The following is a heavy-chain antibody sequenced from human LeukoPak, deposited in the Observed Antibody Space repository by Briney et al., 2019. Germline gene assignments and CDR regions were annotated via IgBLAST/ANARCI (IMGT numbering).Heavy chain of an antibody. CDR2: IYPGDSDT. V-gene: IGHV5-51*01. D-gene: IGHD3-10*01. Sequence: GESLKISCKASGYSFTSYWIGWVRQMPGKGLEWMGIIYPGDSDTRYRPSFQGQVTISADKSITTAYLQWSSLKASDTAMYYCARKGRDQTVEVWFGESFDYWGQGTLVTVSS. J-gene: IGHJ4*02. CDR1: GYSFTSYW. CDR3: ARKGRDQTVEVWFGESFDY.